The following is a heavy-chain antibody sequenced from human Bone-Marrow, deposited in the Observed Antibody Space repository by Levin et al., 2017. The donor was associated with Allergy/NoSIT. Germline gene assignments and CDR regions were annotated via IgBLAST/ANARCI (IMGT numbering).Heavy chain of an antibody. V-gene: IGHV3-21*01. Sequence: GESLKISCAASGFTFSSYSMNWVRQAPGKGLEWVSSISSSSSYIYYADSVKGRFTISRDNAKNSLYLQMNSLRAEDTAVYYCARWMYDFWSGLGDYWGQGTLVTVSS. CDR1: GFTFSSYS. CDR3: ARWMYDFWSGLGDY. CDR2: ISSSSSYI. J-gene: IGHJ4*02. D-gene: IGHD3-3*01.